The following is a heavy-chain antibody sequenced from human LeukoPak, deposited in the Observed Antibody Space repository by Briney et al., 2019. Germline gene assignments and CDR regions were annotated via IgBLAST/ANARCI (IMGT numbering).Heavy chain of an antibody. J-gene: IGHJ6*02. D-gene: IGHD1-26*01. CDR1: GFTFSSYV. V-gene: IGHV3-23*01. CDR2: IGGSGGST. Sequence: PGGSLRLSCAASGFTFSSYVMSWVRQAPGKGLEWVSAIGGSGGSTYYADSVKGRFTISRDNSKNTLYLQMNSLRAEDTAVYYCAKDGGSGSYSYYYGMDVWGQGTTVTVSS. CDR3: AKDGGSGSYSYYYGMDV.